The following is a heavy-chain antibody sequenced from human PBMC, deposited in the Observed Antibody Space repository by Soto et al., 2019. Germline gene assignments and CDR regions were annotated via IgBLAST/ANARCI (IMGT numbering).Heavy chain of an antibody. V-gene: IGHV1-18*01. CDR2: ISAYNGNT. CDR1: GYTFTSYG. J-gene: IGHJ6*02. Sequence: QVQLVQSGAEVKKPGASVKVSCKASGYTFTSYGISWVRQAPGQGLEWMGWISAYNGNTNYAQKLQGRVTMTTDTSTSTAYMELRRLRSDDTAVYYYARDHSGYDSYYGMDVWGQGTTVTVSS. D-gene: IGHD5-12*01. CDR3: ARDHSGYDSYYGMDV.